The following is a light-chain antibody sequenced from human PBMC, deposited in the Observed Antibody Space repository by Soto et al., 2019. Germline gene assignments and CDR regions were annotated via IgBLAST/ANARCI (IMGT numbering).Light chain of an antibody. CDR1: QDINNF. J-gene: IGKJ3*01. Sequence: DIQMTQSPSSLSASVGDRVTITCQASQDINNFLNWYQQKPGKAPKLLIYDAFSLETGVPSRFTGSGSRTDFSLTISSLQPEDVATYYCQQHDDLPFTFGPGTTVDVK. V-gene: IGKV1-33*01. CDR3: QQHDDLPFT. CDR2: DAF.